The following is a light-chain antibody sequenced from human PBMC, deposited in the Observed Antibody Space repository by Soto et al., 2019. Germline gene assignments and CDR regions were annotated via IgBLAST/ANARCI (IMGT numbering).Light chain of an antibody. J-gene: IGKJ1*01. CDR1: QSVSRH. Sequence: IVLTQAPATLSVTPVERASLSFMASQSVSRHLAWYQQKPGQATRLLIYGASTRATGIPARFSGSGCGTEFSRAMCRVRSEDFALYYCEGHYNCAWGFAQGTQLDIK. CDR3: EGHYNCAWG. V-gene: IGKV3-15*01. CDR2: GAS.